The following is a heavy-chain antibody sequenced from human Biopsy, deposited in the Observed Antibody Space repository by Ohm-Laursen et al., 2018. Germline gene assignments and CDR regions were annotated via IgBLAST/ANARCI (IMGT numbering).Heavy chain of an antibody. Sequence: TQTLPLTGTFSGFSLRTSGGRMSWVPQPPGKVLEALARIDWVDDEFYSTSLRPRLTISKDISKNQEVLTLTNVDPVDTATYFCARSRANSHGALEYWGQGILVTVSS. D-gene: IGHD2/OR15-2a*01. CDR3: ARSRANSHGALEY. CDR1: GFSLRTSGGR. CDR2: IDWVDDE. J-gene: IGHJ4*02. V-gene: IGHV2-70*04.